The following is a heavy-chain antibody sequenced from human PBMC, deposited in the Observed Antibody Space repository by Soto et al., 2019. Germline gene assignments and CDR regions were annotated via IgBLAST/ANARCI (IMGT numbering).Heavy chain of an antibody. CDR2: ISSSSSYI. CDR1: GFTFSSYS. Sequence: GGSLRLSCAASGFTFSSYSMNWVRQAPGKGLEWVSSISSSSSYIYYADSVKGRFTISRDNAKNSLYLQMNSLRAEDTAVYYCARYPPRIAAPDPLYYYYYYMDVWGKGTTVTVSS. D-gene: IGHD6-6*01. CDR3: ARYPPRIAAPDPLYYYYYYMDV. J-gene: IGHJ6*03. V-gene: IGHV3-21*01.